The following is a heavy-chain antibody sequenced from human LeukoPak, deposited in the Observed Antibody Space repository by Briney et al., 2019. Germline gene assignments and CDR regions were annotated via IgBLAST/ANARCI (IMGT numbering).Heavy chain of an antibody. V-gene: IGHV3-49*04. CDR2: IRSKAYGGTT. D-gene: IGHD1-26*01. Sequence: GGSLRLSCTASGFTFGDYAMSWVRQAPGKGLEWVGFIRSKAYGGTTEYAASVKGRFTISRDDSKSIAYLQMNSLKTEDTAVYYCTRAGKWELVFDYWGQGTLVTVSS. CDR3: TRAGKWELVFDY. J-gene: IGHJ4*02. CDR1: GFTFGDYA.